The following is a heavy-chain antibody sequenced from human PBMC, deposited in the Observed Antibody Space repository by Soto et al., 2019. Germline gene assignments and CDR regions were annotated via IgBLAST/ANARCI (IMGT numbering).Heavy chain of an antibody. CDR1: GGSISSGGYY. J-gene: IGHJ6*02. CDR3: ARERRGEYYYYYGMDV. CDR2: IYYSGST. Sequence: LSLTCTVSGGSISSGGYYWSWIRQHPGKGLEWIGYIYYSGSTYYNPSLKSRVTISVDTSKNQFSLKLSSVTAADTAVYYCARERRGEYYYYYGMDVWGQGTTVTVSS. V-gene: IGHV4-31*03. D-gene: IGHD3-16*01.